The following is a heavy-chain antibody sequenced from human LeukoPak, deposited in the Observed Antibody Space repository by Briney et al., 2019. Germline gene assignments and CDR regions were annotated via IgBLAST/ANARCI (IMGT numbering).Heavy chain of an antibody. CDR2: ISWNSGSI. J-gene: IGHJ6*02. V-gene: IGHV3-9*01. D-gene: IGHD3-10*01. CDR1: GFTFDDYA. Sequence: PGGSLRLSCAASGFTFDDYAMHWVRQAPGKGLEWVSGISWNSGSIAYADSVKGRFTISRDNAKNSLYLQMNSLRAEDTALYYCAKSLMVRGVIPSDYYYYSGMDVWGQGTTVTVSS. CDR3: AKSLMVRGVIPSDYYYYSGMDV.